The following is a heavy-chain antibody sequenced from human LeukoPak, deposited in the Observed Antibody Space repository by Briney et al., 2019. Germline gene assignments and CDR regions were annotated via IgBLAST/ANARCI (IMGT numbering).Heavy chain of an antibody. Sequence: GGSLRLSCAASGFTFDDYAMHWVRQAPGKGLEWVSYIGSSGRTIYYADSVKGRFTISRDNAKNSLYLQMNSLRDEDTAVYYCARDPSDNWGQGTPVTVSS. CDR3: ARDPSDN. V-gene: IGHV3-48*02. CDR1: GFTFDDYA. CDR2: IGSSGRTI. J-gene: IGHJ4*02.